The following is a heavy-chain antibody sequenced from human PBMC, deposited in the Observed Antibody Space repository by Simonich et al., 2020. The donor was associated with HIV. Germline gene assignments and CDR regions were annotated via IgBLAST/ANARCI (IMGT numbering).Heavy chain of an antibody. CDR1: GFTLSSYS. Sequence: GFTLSSYSMNWVRQAPGKGLEWVANIKQDGSEKYYLDSVKGRFTISKDNAKNSLYLQMNSLRPEDTAVYYCARPPGAYSFDIWGQGTMVTVSS. V-gene: IGHV3-7*01. J-gene: IGHJ3*02. D-gene: IGHD2-21*01. CDR2: IKQDGSEK. CDR3: ARPPGAYSFDI.